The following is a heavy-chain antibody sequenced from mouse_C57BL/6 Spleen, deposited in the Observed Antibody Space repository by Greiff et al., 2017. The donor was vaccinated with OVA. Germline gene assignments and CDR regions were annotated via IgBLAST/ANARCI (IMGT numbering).Heavy chain of an antibody. CDR1: GYTFTDYN. CDR3: AREGYFDY. Sequence: VQLQQSGPELVKPGASVKMSCKASGYTFTDYNMHWVKQSHGKSLEWIGYINPNNGGTSYHQKIKGKATLTVNKSSRTDYMVLRSLTSEDSAVYYCAREGYFDYWGQGTTLTVSS. CDR2: INPNNGGT. J-gene: IGHJ2*01. V-gene: IGHV1-22*01.